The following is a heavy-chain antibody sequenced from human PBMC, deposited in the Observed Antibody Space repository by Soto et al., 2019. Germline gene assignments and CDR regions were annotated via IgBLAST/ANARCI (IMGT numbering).Heavy chain of an antibody. V-gene: IGHV3-23*01. J-gene: IGHJ5*02. CDR2: ISGSGGST. D-gene: IGHD2-15*01. Sequence: VQLQESGPGLVNPSGTLSLTCAVSGGSISSSNWWSWVRQAPGKGLEWVSAISGSGGSTYYADYVKGRFTISRDNSKNPLYLQMNSLRAEDTAVYYCATDPSAAATPWGQGTLVTVSS. CDR3: ATDPSAAATP. CDR1: GGSISSSN.